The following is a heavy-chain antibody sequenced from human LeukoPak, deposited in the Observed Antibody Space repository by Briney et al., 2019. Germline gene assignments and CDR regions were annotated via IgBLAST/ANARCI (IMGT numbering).Heavy chain of an antibody. D-gene: IGHD3-22*01. CDR1: GYSFTSYW. CDR2: IYPGDSDT. Sequence: GESLKISCKGSGYSFTSYWIGWVRQMPGKGLEWMGIIYPGDSDTRYSPSFQGQVTISADKSISTAYLQRSSLKASDTAMYYSARGAYYYDSSGYYFDAFDIWGQGTMVTVSS. V-gene: IGHV5-51*01. J-gene: IGHJ3*02. CDR3: ARGAYYYDSSGYYFDAFDI.